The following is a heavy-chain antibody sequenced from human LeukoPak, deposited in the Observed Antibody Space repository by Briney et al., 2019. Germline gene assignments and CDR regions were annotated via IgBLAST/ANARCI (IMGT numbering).Heavy chain of an antibody. CDR2: INPNSGGT. Sequence: ASVKVSCKASGYTFTGYYMHRVRQAPGQGLEWMGWINPNSGGTNYAQKFQGRVTMTRDTSISIAYMELSRLRSDDTAVYYCARVGVRGVINNWFDPWGQGTLVTVSS. CDR1: GYTFTGYY. D-gene: IGHD3-10*01. J-gene: IGHJ5*02. V-gene: IGHV1-2*02. CDR3: ARVGVRGVINNWFDP.